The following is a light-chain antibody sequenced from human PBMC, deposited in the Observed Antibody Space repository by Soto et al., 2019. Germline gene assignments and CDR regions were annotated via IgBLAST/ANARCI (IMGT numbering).Light chain of an antibody. CDR1: QSLVYSDGNTY. CDR3: MQGTYWPRPT. Sequence: DVVMTQSPLSLPVTLGQPASISCRSSQSLVYSDGNTYLNWFHQRPGQSPRRLIYKVSNRDSGVPDRFSGSGSGTDFTLKISRVEAEYVWVYYCMQGTYWPRPTLGAGTRVDIK. J-gene: IGKJ4*01. CDR2: KVS. V-gene: IGKV2-30*01.